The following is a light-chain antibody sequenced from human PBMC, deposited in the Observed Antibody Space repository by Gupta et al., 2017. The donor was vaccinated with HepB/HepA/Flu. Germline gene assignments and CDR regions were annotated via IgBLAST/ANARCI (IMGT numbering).Light chain of an antibody. Sequence: DIQMTQSPSSLSASVVDRVTITCRASQSISSYLNWYQQKPGKAPKLLIYAASSLQSGVPSRFSGSGSGTDFTLTISSLQPEDFATYYCQQSDSTPLTFGGGTKVEIK. CDR1: QSISSY. CDR2: AAS. CDR3: QQSDSTPLT. J-gene: IGKJ4*01. V-gene: IGKV1-39*01.